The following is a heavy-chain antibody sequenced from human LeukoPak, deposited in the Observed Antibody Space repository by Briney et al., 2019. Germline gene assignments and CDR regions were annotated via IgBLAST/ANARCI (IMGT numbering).Heavy chain of an antibody. Sequence: GGSLRLSCAASGFTFSSYGINWVRQAPGKGLEWVSYISSSSSTIYYADSVKGRFTISRDNAKNSLYLQMNSLGAADTAVYYCARGARYFDYWGQGTLVTVSS. CDR1: GFTFSSYG. J-gene: IGHJ4*02. CDR2: ISSSSSTI. V-gene: IGHV3-48*01. CDR3: ARGARYFDY.